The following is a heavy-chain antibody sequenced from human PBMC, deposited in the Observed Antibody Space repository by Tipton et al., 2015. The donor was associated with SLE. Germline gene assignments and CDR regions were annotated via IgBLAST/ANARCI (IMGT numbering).Heavy chain of an antibody. D-gene: IGHD3-3*01. J-gene: IGHJ4*02. CDR1: GGSISRYY. V-gene: IGHV4-4*08. CDR2: IYSGSS. Sequence: TLSLTCTVSGGSISRYYWSWIPQPPGKGLEWIGYIYSGSSYFNPSLRSRVTLSLDTSKNQISLRLTSVTAADTAVYYCARIRSDSQHAPDYWGQGTLVTVSS. CDR3: ARIRSDSQHAPDY.